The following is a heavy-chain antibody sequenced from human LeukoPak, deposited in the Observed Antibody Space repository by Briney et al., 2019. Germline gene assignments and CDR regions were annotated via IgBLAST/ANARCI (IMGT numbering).Heavy chain of an antibody. CDR2: IKQDGSEK. D-gene: IGHD5-24*01. V-gene: IGHV3-7*03. J-gene: IGHJ4*02. Sequence: GGSLRLPCAASGFTFSSYWMSWVRQAPGKGLEWVANIKQDGSEKYYVDSVKGRFTISRDNAKKSLYLQMNSLRAEDTAIYYCAKDVFRWAFDYWGQGTLVTVSS. CDR1: GFTFSSYW. CDR3: AKDVFRWAFDY.